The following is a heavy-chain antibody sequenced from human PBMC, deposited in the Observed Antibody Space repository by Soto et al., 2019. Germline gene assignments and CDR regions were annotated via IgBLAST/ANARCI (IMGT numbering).Heavy chain of an antibody. J-gene: IGHJ5*02. D-gene: IGHD3-22*01. Sequence: SKTLSIISTVSGRSSSSDNWSWVGQPPGKGLEWIGYIYYSGSTNYNPSLKSRVTISVDTSKNQFSLKLSSVTAADTAVYYWARECFDCSGYYSRSFHPWCQEILVTVFS. V-gene: IGHV4-59*12. CDR2: IYYSGST. CDR3: ARECFDCSGYYSRSFHP. CDR1: GRSSSSDN.